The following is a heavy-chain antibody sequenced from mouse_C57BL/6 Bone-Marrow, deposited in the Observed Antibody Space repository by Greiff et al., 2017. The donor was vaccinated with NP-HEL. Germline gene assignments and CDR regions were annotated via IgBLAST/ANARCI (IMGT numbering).Heavy chain of an antibody. Sequence: VQLKESGGGLVKPGGSLKLSCAASGFTFSSYTMSWVRQTPEKRLEWVATISGGGGNTYYPDSVKGRFTISRDNAKNTLYLQMSSLRSEDTALYYYARHDLIYDCHWYFDVWGTGTTVTVSS. CDR3: ARHDLIYDCHWYFDV. J-gene: IGHJ1*03. CDR1: GFTFSSYT. D-gene: IGHD2-3*01. CDR2: ISGGGGNT. V-gene: IGHV5-9*01.